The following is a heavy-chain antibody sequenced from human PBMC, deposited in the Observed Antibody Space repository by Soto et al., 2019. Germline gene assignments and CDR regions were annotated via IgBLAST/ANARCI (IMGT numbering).Heavy chain of an antibody. CDR3: AGGSGSQIYYYYYGMDV. V-gene: IGHV1-69*02. CDR1: GGTFSSYT. CDR2: IIHILGIA. Sequence: QVQLVQSGAEVKKPGSSVKVSCKASGGTFSSYTISWVRQAPGQGLEWMGRIIHILGIANYAQKFQGRVTITADKSTSTAYMELSSLRSEDTAVYYCAGGSGSQIYYYYYGMDVWGQGTTVTVSS. J-gene: IGHJ6*02. D-gene: IGHD3-10*01.